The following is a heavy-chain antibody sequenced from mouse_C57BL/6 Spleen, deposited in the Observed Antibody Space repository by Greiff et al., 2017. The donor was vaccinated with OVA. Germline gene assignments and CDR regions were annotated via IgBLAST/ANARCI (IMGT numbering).Heavy chain of an antibody. CDR2: IWSGGST. J-gene: IGHJ4*01. CDR3: ARKRASSYAMDY. V-gene: IGHV2-2*01. CDR1: GFSLPSYG. Sequence: VKLQQSGPGLVQPSQSLSITCTVSGFSLPSYGVTWVRQSPGKGLAWLGVIWSGGSTDYNAAFISRLSISKDNSKSQLYLKMNSLQSDDTAIYYCARKRASSYAMDYWGQGTSVTVSS.